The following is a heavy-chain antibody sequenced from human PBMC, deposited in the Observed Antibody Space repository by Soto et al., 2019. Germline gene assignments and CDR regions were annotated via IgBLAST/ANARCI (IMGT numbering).Heavy chain of an antibody. V-gene: IGHV4-34*01. D-gene: IGHD3-22*01. CDR1: GGSFSGYY. CDR3: AIDSSGYYLYGMDV. J-gene: IGHJ6*02. Sequence: SETLSLICAVYGGSFSGYYWSWIRQPPGKGLEWIGEINHSGSTNYNPSLKSRVTISVDTSKNQFSLKLSSVTAADTAVYYCAIDSSGYYLYGMDVWGQGTTVTVSS. CDR2: INHSGST.